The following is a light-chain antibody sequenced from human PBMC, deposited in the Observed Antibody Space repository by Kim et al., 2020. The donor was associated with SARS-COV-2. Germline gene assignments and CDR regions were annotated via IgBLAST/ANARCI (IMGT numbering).Light chain of an antibody. V-gene: IGLV2-14*03. CDR3: SSFTTSISYV. J-gene: IGLJ1*01. CDR2: DVS. Sequence: SALTQPASVSGSPGQSITISCTGTSGDIGASKFVSWYQQHPGKAPNLLIYDVSKRPSGLSDRFSASKSGNTASLTISGLQAEDEADYYCSSFTTSISYVFGTGTKVTVL. CDR1: SGDIGASKF.